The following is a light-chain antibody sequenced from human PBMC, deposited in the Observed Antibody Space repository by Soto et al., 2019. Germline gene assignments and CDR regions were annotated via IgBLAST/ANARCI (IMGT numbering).Light chain of an antibody. CDR2: AAS. Sequence: DIQMTESPSSLAASVGDRVTITCRASQSISSYLEWYQQNPGQAPKLLIHAASSLQSGVPSRFTGSGSGTDFTLTIRSLQPEDFAAYYCQQSYTTPPTFGGGTRWIPN. CDR1: QSISSY. J-gene: IGKJ4*01. V-gene: IGKV1-39*01. CDR3: QQSYTTPPT.